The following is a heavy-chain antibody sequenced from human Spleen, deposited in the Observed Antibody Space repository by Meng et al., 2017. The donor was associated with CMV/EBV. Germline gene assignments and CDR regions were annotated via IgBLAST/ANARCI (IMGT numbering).Heavy chain of an antibody. J-gene: IGHJ5*02. CDR3: ARERAQLLVLRFLVDWFDP. CDR2: IYYSGST. CDR1: SSSYY. Sequence: SSSYYGGWIRQPPGKGLEWIGSIYYSGSTYYNPSLKSRVTISVDTSKNQFSLKLSSVTAADTAVYYCARERAQLLVLRFLVDWFDPWGQGTLVTSPQ. V-gene: IGHV4-39*07. D-gene: IGHD3-3*01.